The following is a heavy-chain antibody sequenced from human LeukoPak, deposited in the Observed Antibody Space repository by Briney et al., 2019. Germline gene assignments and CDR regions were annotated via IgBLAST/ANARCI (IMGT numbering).Heavy chain of an antibody. J-gene: IGHJ4*02. D-gene: IGHD6-13*01. CDR3: ARGATFIGYGSSWSDY. CDR1: GYTFTSYG. Sequence: ASVKVSCKASGYTFTSYGISWVRQAPGQGLEWMGWISAYNGNTNYAQKLQGRVTMTTDTSTSTAYMELRSLRSDDTAVYYCARGATFIGYGSSWSDYWGQGTLVTVSS. CDR2: ISAYNGNT. V-gene: IGHV1-18*01.